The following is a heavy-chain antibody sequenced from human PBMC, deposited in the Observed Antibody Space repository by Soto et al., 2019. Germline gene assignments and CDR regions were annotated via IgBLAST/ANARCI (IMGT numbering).Heavy chain of an antibody. CDR2: IFASGDNT. V-gene: IGHV3-23*01. CDR1: GVRFSDYA. CDR3: ARYPIGDYVGAFDI. J-gene: IGHJ3*02. D-gene: IGHD4-17*01. Sequence: EVQVLESGGGLVQPGGSLRLSCAASGVRFSDYAMTWVRQVPGRGLEWVSSIFASGDNTQYADSVKGRFTISRENSRDNLYLQMNSLRVEETAVYSCARYPIGDYVGAFDIWGQGTMVTVSS.